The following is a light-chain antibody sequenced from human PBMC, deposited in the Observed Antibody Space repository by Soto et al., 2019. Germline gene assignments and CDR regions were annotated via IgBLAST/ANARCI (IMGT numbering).Light chain of an antibody. CDR1: QSIRSY. CDR3: QHSHSTPRIT. V-gene: IGKV1-39*01. J-gene: IGKJ5*01. Sequence: DIQMTQSPSSLSAVVGDRVTITCRTSQSIRSYLNSYQQKSGKAPKLLISAASNLQSGVPYRFSGSGSGTDFTLTISSLQPEDVATYYCQHSHSTPRITFGQGTRLEIK. CDR2: AAS.